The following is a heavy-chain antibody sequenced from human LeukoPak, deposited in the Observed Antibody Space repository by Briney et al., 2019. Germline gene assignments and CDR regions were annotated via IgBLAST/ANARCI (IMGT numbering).Heavy chain of an antibody. J-gene: IGHJ4*02. CDR1: GFIFSKYA. D-gene: IGHD3-22*01. CDR2: ISYDGSNK. CDR3: ATHYYDSSGYYSPDY. Sequence: GGSLRLSCAASGFIFSKYAMYWVRQAPGKGLEWVAVISYDGSNKYYADSVKGRFTISRDNSKNTLYLQMNSLRAEDTAVYYCATHYYDSSGYYSPDYWGQGTLVSVSS. V-gene: IGHV3-30-3*01.